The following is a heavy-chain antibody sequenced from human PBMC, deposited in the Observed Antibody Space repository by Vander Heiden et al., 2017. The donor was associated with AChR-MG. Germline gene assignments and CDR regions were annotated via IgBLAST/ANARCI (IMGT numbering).Heavy chain of an antibody. J-gene: IGHJ5*02. V-gene: IGHV3-9*01. CDR2: ISWNSGSI. CDR1: GFPFDDYA. Sequence: EVQLVESGGGLVQPGRSLRLSCAASGFPFDDYAIHWVRQAPGKGLEWVSGISWNSGSIGYADSVKGRFTISRDNAKNSLYLQMNSLRAEDTALYYCAKDIYSSSSEGWFDPWGQGTLVTVSS. CDR3: AKDIYSSSSEGWFDP. D-gene: IGHD6-6*01.